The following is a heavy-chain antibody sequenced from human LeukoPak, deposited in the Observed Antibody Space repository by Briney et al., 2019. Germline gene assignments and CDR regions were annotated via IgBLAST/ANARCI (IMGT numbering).Heavy chain of an antibody. Sequence: PGESLRLSCAASGFTFSSYSMNWVRQAPGKGLEWVSAISGSGDRTYYGDSVKGRFTISRDNSKNTLYLQMSSLRAEDTAVYYCATGTGGSYTWGTYYFDYWGQGALVTVSS. V-gene: IGHV3-23*01. CDR3: ATGTGGSYTWGTYYFDY. CDR1: GFTFSSYS. D-gene: IGHD1-26*01. J-gene: IGHJ4*02. CDR2: ISGSGDRT.